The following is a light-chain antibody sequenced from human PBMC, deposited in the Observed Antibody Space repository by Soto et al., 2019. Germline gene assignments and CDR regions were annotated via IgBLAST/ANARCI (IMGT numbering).Light chain of an antibody. CDR2: DAS. CDR1: QSISSY. J-gene: IGKJ5*01. CDR3: QQYNTYST. Sequence: DIQMTQSPSSLSAYVGDRVTITCRASQSISSYLNWYQQKPGKAPKLLIYDASSLESGVPSRFSGSGSATEFTLTISSLQPDDFATYYCQQYNTYSTFGQVTRLEIK. V-gene: IGKV1-5*01.